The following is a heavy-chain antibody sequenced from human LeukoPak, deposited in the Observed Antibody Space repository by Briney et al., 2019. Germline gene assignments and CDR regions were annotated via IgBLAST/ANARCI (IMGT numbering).Heavy chain of an antibody. CDR3: ARDRVGVGFDP. V-gene: IGHV4-59*12. Sequence: SETLSLTCTVSGGSISSYYWSRIRQPPGKGLEWIGYIYYSGSTNYNPSLKSRVTISVDTSKNQFSLKLSSVTAADTAVYYCARDRVGVGFDPWGQGTVVTVSS. CDR2: IYYSGST. J-gene: IGHJ5*02. D-gene: IGHD3-10*01. CDR1: GGSISSYY.